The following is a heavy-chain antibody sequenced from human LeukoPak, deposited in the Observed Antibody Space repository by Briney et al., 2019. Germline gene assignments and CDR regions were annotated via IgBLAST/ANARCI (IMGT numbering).Heavy chain of an antibody. CDR3: ARDLGSVVPLYYFDY. J-gene: IGHJ4*02. CDR1: GFTFSSYS. V-gene: IGHV3-21*01. CDR2: ISSSSYI. D-gene: IGHD2-2*01. Sequence: GGSLRLSCAASGFTFSSYSMNWVRQAPGKGLEWVSSISSSSYIYYADSVKGRFTISRDNAKNSLYLQMNSLRAEDTAVYYCARDLGSVVPLYYFDYWGQGTLVTVSS.